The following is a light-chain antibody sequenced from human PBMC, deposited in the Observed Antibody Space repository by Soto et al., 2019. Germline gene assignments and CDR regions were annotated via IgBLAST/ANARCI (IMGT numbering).Light chain of an antibody. CDR3: QTWGTGPWV. CDR2: LNSDGSH. Sequence: QLVLTQSPSASASLGASVKLTCTLSSGHSSYAIAWHQQQPEKGPRYLMKLNSDGSHSKGDGIPDRFSGSSSGAERYLTISRLQSEDEADYYCQTWGTGPWVFGGGTKLPVL. V-gene: IGLV4-69*01. J-gene: IGLJ3*02. CDR1: SGHSSYA.